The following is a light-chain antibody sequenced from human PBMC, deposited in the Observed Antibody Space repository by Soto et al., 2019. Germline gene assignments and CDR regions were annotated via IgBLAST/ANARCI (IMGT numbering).Light chain of an antibody. J-gene: IGKJ4*01. Sequence: DIQLTHSPSSLSAPLGDRVSITCRTSQTISTYLNWYHHRPGQAPKPLIYSISNLQSGVPSRFSGGGAGTEFTLTISSLQPEDFGSYSCQQTYNLPPTFGGGTRVQIK. V-gene: IGKV1-39*01. CDR2: SIS. CDR1: QTISTY. CDR3: QQTYNLPPT.